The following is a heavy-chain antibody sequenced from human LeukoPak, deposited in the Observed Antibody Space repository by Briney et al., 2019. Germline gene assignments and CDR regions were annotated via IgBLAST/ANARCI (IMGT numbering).Heavy chain of an antibody. Sequence: GGSLRLSCAASGFTVSSNYISWVRQAPGKGLEWVANIKQDGSEKYYVDSVKGRFTISRDNAKNSLYLQMNSLRAEDTAVYYCAREGPGGWLQLTRQNVGFDYWGQGTLVTVSS. CDR1: GFTVSSNY. J-gene: IGHJ4*02. CDR2: IKQDGSEK. D-gene: IGHD5-24*01. V-gene: IGHV3-7*01. CDR3: AREGPGGWLQLTRQNVGFDY.